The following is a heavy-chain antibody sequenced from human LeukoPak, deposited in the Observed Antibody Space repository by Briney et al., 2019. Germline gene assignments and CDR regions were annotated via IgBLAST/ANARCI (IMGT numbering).Heavy chain of an antibody. J-gene: IGHJ4*02. CDR2: TNWNGGST. V-gene: IGHV3-20*04. D-gene: IGHD3-22*01. Sequence: GGSLRLSCVASGFTFDDYGMGWVRQVPGKGRECVSGTNWNGGSTGYADSVKGRFTISRDNAKNSLYLQMNSLRAEDTALYYCVRGTEVYYDSSSYYSYWGQGTLVTVSS. CDR3: VRGTEVYYDSSSYYSY. CDR1: GFTFDDYG.